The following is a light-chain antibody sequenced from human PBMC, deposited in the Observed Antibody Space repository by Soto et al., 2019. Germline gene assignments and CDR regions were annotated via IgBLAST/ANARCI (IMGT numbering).Light chain of an antibody. Sequence: QSVLTQPASVSGSPGQSITISCTGTSSDVGGYNYVSWYQQHPGKAPKVMIYEVSNRPSGVSNRFSGSKSGNTASLTISGLQAEDEADYYCSSYPSSSTHVFGTGTKLTVL. J-gene: IGLJ1*01. CDR1: SSDVGGYNY. V-gene: IGLV2-14*01. CDR3: SSYPSSSTHV. CDR2: EVS.